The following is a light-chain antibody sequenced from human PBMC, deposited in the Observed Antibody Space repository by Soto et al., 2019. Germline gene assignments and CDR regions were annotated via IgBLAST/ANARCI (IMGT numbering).Light chain of an antibody. CDR1: NSNIGSNT. CDR2: YDN. J-gene: IGLJ1*01. V-gene: IGLV1-44*01. Sequence: QSVLTQPPSASGTPGQRVTISCSGSNSNIGSNTVNWYQQLPGTAPKLLIYYDNLRPSGVPDRISGSKSGTSASLAISGLQSGDEADYYCAAWDDSLNGRVFGTWTKLTVL. CDR3: AAWDDSLNGRV.